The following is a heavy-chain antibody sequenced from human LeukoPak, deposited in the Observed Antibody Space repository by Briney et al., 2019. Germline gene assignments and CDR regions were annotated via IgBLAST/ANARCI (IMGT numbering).Heavy chain of an antibody. V-gene: IGHV3-7*03. Sequence: AGGSLRLSCVASGYTFSPYWMSWVRQTPGKGLEWVASTSDGGSATYYVDSVRGRFTISRDDAKNSLFLQMNGLRADDTAVYYCTRENYVPDSWGQGTLVTVSS. CDR2: TSDGGSAT. J-gene: IGHJ4*02. CDR1: GYTFSPYW. CDR3: TRENYVPDS. D-gene: IGHD3-10*02.